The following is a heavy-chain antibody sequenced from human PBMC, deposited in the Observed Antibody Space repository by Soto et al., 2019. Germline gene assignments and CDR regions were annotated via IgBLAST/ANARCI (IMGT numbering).Heavy chain of an antibody. CDR3: VQVPRPRVDYLLGSVY. D-gene: IGHD3-10*01. J-gene: IGHJ4*02. CDR1: GFTFSSYD. CDR2: IGTAGDT. Sequence: PGGSLRLSCAASGFTFSSYDMHWVRQATGKGLEWVSAIGTAGDTYYPGSVKGRFTVARDLSKNTMSLQMNSLRAEDTAVYYCVQVPRPRVDYLLGSVYWGQGSLVTVSS. V-gene: IGHV3-13*01.